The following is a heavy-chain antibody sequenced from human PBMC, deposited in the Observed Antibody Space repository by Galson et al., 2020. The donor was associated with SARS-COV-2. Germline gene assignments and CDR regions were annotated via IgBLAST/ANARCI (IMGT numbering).Heavy chain of an antibody. Sequence: SETLSLTCVVYGGYVSGYYWSWIRQPPGKGLEWIGEINHSGSTTFHPSLKSRVSLSVDTTNNQFSLNLISVTAADTAVYYCARGKILTDWFDPWGQGTLVTVSS. CDR1: GGYVSGYY. CDR2: INHSGST. J-gene: IGHJ5*02. CDR3: ARGKILTDWFDP. D-gene: IGHD2-15*01. V-gene: IGHV4-34*01.